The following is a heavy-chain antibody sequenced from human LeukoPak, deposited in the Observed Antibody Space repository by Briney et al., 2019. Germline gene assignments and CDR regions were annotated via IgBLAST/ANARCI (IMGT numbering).Heavy chain of an antibody. CDR1: GYTLTELS. CDR2: FDPEDGET. CDR3: ATRPLIVVVGRAFDI. Sequence: ASVKVSCKVSGYTLTELSMHWVRQAPRKGLEWMGGFDPEDGETIYAQKFQGRVTMTEDTSTDTAYMELSSLRSEDTAVYYCATRPLIVVVGRAFDIWGQGTMVTVSS. V-gene: IGHV1-24*01. D-gene: IGHD2-15*01. J-gene: IGHJ3*02.